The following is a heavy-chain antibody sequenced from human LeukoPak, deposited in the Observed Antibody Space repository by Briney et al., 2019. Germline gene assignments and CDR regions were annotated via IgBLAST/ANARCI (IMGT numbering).Heavy chain of an antibody. D-gene: IGHD1-26*01. V-gene: IGHV4-61*02. CDR3: ARGDLGIATLPPLDY. J-gene: IGHJ4*02. CDR1: GGSISSGSYY. CDR2: IYTSGST. Sequence: SETLSLTCTVSGGSISSGSYYWSWIRQPAGKGLEWIGRIYTSGSTNYNPSLKSRVTISVDTSKNQFSLKLSSVTAADTAVYYCARGDLGIATLPPLDYWGQGTLVTVSS.